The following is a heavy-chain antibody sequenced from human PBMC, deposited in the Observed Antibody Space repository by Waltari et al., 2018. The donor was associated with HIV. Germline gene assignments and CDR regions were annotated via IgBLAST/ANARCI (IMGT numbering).Heavy chain of an antibody. J-gene: IGHJ4*02. V-gene: IGHV4-34*01. CDR1: GGSFSDYY. CDR2: INHSGST. Sequence: QVQLQQWGAGLLKPSETLSLTCAVYGGSFSDYYWTWIRQPPGKGLEWIGEINHSGSTNYKPPLKGRVTISVDTSKNQFSLKLSSVTAADTAVYYCARRGFRFCSSTTCLDYWGQGTLVTVSS. D-gene: IGHD2-2*01. CDR3: ARRGFRFCSSTTCLDY.